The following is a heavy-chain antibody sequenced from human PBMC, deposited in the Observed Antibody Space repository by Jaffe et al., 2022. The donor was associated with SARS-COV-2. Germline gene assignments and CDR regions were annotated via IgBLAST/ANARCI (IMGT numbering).Heavy chain of an antibody. Sequence: QVQLQESGPGLVKPSETLSLTCTVSGGSISSYYWSWIRQPPGKGLEWIGYIYYSGSTNYNPSLKSRVTISVDTSKNQFSLKLSSVTAADTAVYYCARLGDYGGNWWYFDLWGRGTLVTVSS. D-gene: IGHD4-17*01. CDR1: GGSISSYY. V-gene: IGHV4-59*08. CDR2: IYYSGST. CDR3: ARLGDYGGNWWYFDL. J-gene: IGHJ2*01.